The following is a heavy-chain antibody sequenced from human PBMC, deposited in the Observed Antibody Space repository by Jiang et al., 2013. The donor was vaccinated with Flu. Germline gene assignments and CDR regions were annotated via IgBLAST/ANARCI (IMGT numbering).Heavy chain of an antibody. D-gene: IGHD4-17*01. CDR3: VRQTYGDYTRFDY. CDR1: GYTFISYD. V-gene: IGHV1-8*01. Sequence: SVKVSCRTSGYTFISYDINWVRQAAGQGLEWMGWMNPDSGSAAYAQKFQGRVTMTRSTAITTAYMELSSLRSEDTALYYCVRQTYGDYTRFDYWGQGTQVTVSS. CDR2: MNPDSGSA. J-gene: IGHJ4*02.